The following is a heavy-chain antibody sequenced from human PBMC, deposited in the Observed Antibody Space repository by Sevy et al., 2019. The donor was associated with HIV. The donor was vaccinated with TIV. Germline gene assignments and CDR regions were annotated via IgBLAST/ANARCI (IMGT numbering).Heavy chain of an antibody. CDR2: ISYDGSNK. CDR1: GFTFSSYA. V-gene: IGHV3-30*04. J-gene: IGHJ6*02. Sequence: GGCLRLSCAASGFTFSSYAMHWVRQAPGKGLEWVAVISYDGSNKYYADSVKGRFTISRDNSKNTLYLQMNSLRAEDTAVYYCARDHCSSTSCGPYYYYGMDVWGQGTTVTVSS. CDR3: ARDHCSSTSCGPYYYYGMDV. D-gene: IGHD2-2*01.